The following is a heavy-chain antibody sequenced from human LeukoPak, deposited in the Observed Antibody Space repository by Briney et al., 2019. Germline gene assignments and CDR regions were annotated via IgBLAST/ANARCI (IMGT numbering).Heavy chain of an antibody. J-gene: IGHJ4*02. CDR1: GFTSDTYG. D-gene: IGHD2-15*01. CDR2: IWYDGSIK. CDR3: AKDPKSCTGGSCYPKSYFDS. V-gene: IGHV3-33*06. Sequence: PGRSLRLSCVASGFTSDTYGMHWVRQAPGKGLEGVALIWYDGSIKYHADSVKGRFTISRDNSKNTLYLQMNSLRAEDTAVYYCAKDPKSCTGGSCYPKSYFDSWGQGSLVTVSS.